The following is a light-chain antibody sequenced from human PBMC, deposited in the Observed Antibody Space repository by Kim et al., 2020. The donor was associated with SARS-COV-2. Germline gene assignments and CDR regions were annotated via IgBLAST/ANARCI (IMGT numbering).Light chain of an antibody. CDR2: EDN. J-gene: IGLJ3*02. CDR3: QSLDSSNHGAWV. V-gene: IGLV6-57*04. Sequence: NFMLTQPHSVSESPGKTVTISCTRSSGSIASNYVQWYQQRPGSAPTTVIYEDNQRPSGVPDRFSGSIDSSSNSASLTISGLKTEDEADYYCQSLDSSNHGAWVFGGGTQLTVL. CDR1: SGSIASNY.